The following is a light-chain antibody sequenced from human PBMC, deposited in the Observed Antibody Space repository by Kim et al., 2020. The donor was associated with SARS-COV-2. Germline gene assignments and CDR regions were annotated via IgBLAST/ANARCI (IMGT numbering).Light chain of an antibody. CDR1: QNIGKN. J-gene: IGKJ1*01. CDR2: HAS. Sequence: IVMTQSPATLSVSPEERATLSCRASQNIGKNLAWYQQRPGQAPRLLIYHASSRATGIPVRFSGSGSGSEFTLTISSLQSEDFAVYYCHQYKKWPPWTFGQGTKVDIK. CDR3: HQYKKWPPWT. V-gene: IGKV3-15*01.